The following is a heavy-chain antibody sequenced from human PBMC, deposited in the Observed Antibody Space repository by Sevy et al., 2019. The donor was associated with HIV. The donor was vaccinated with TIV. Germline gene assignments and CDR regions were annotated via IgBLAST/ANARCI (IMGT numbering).Heavy chain of an antibody. V-gene: IGHV3-30*18. Sequence: GGSLRLSCAASGFTFSSYGMHWVRQAPGKGLEWVAVISYDGSNKYYADSVKGRFTISRDNSKNTRYLQMNSLRAEDTAVYYWAKDGYDYVWGSYRYTPSWYYYGMDVWGQGTTVTVSS. CDR3: AKDGYDYVWGSYRYTPSWYYYGMDV. CDR1: GFTFSSYG. J-gene: IGHJ6*02. CDR2: ISYDGSNK. D-gene: IGHD3-16*02.